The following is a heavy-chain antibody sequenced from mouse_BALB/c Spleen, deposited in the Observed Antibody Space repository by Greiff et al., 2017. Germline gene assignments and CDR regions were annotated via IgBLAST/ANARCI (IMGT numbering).Heavy chain of an antibody. Sequence: EVQGVESGGGLVKPGGSLKLSCAASGFTFSDYYMYWVRQTPEKRLEWVATISDGGSYTYYPDSVKGRFTISRDNAKNNLYLQMSSLKSEDTAMYYCARGGNYQAWFAYWGQGTLVTVSA. CDR1: GFTFSDYY. CDR3: ARGGNYQAWFAY. D-gene: IGHD2-1*01. J-gene: IGHJ3*01. V-gene: IGHV5-4*02. CDR2: ISDGGSYT.